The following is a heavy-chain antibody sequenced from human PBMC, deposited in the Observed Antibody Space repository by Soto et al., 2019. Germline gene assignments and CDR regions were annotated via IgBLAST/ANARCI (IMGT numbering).Heavy chain of an antibody. CDR3: ARDHRWGYEYGDYGDS. CDR2: INRHGDST. J-gene: IGHJ4*02. V-gene: IGHV3-20*04. CDR1: GFGFDEYG. D-gene: IGHD4-17*01. Sequence: GGSLRLSCAASGFGFDEYGMSWVRQGPGKGLEWVSGINRHGDSTGYADSVKGRFTISRDNAKNSLYLQMNGLRAEDTAFYYCARDHRWGYEYGDYGDSWGQGTLVTVSS.